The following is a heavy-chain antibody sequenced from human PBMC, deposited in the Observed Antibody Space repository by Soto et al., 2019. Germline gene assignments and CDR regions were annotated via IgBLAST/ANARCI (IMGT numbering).Heavy chain of an antibody. D-gene: IGHD4-17*01. CDR2: ISYDGSNK. V-gene: IGHV3-30-3*01. Sequence: QVQLVESGGGVVQPGRSLRLSCAASGFTFGSYAMHWVRQAPGKGLEWVAVISYDGSNKYYADSVKGRFTISRDNSKNTLYLQMNSLRAEDTAVYYCAREDGDYVLSPLFDPWGQGTLVTVSS. CDR3: AREDGDYVLSPLFDP. CDR1: GFTFGSYA. J-gene: IGHJ5*02.